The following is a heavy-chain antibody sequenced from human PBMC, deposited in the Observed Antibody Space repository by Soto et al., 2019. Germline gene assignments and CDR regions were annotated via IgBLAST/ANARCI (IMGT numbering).Heavy chain of an antibody. V-gene: IGHV1-18*01. Sequence: ASVKVSCKASGYTFTSYDITWVRQAPGQGLEWMGWISANNGNTNYAQKFQGRVTMTTDTSTSTAYMELNSLRSDDTAVYYCARKTFSSSWYEDYWGQGTLVTVSS. CDR1: GYTFTSYD. D-gene: IGHD6-13*01. CDR2: ISANNGNT. CDR3: ARKTFSSSWYEDY. J-gene: IGHJ4*02.